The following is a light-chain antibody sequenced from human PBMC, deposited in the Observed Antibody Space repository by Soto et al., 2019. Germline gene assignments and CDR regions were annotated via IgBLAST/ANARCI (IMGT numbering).Light chain of an antibody. Sequence: QSALTQPASEYGSPGQPITISCTGTSCDIGSYNRVSWYQQHLGKAPKLIIYEVTDRPSGVSNRFSGSKSGNTASLTISGLQAEDEAEYYCSSYTNINTRVCVFXTGTKVTVL. CDR1: SCDIGSYNR. V-gene: IGLV2-14*01. CDR2: EVT. CDR3: SSYTNINTRVCV. J-gene: IGLJ1*01.